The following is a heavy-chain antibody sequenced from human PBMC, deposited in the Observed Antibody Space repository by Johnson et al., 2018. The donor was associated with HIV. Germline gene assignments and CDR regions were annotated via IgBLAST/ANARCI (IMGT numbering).Heavy chain of an antibody. J-gene: IGHJ3*02. CDR2: ISYDGSEK. V-gene: IGHV3-30*03. D-gene: IGHD3-10*01. CDR1: EFTVSGGY. Sequence: QVQLVESGGGLIQPGGSLRLSCAASEFTVSGGYMNWVRQAPGKGLEWVAVISYDGSEKYFADSVKGRFTISRDSSKNTLYLQMNSLRAEDTAVYYCARAGVVDSYGSWKAFDIWGQGTLVTVSS. CDR3: ARAGVVDSYGSWKAFDI.